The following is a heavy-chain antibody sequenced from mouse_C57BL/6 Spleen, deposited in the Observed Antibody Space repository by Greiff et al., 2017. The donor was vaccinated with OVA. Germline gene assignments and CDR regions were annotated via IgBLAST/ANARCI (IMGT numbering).Heavy chain of an antibody. CDR3: ARRDYYGSSYFLGAMDY. V-gene: IGHV3-6*01. CDR1: GYSITSGYY. J-gene: IGHJ4*01. CDR2: ISYDGSN. D-gene: IGHD1-1*01. Sequence: EVKLVESGPGLVKPSQSLSLTCSVTGYSITSGYYWNWIRQFPGNKLEWMGYISYDGSNNYNPSLKNRISITRDTSKNQFFLKLNSVTTEDTATYYCARRDYYGSSYFLGAMDYWGQGTSVTVSS.